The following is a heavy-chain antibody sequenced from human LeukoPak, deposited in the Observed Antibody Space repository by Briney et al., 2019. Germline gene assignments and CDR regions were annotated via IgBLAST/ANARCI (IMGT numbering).Heavy chain of an antibody. J-gene: IGHJ4*02. D-gene: IGHD2-2*03. CDR1: VDTVSSKA. Sequence: SVKVSCKASVDTVSSKAIGWVRQAPGQGLEWMGGIIPIFGTANYAQKFQGRVTITADESTSTAYMELSSLRSEDTALNYCETDCLDIARGVDHYYLSYWGQGTLVTVSS. CDR2: IIPIFGTA. V-gene: IGHV1-69*13. CDR3: ETDCLDIARGVDHYYLSY.